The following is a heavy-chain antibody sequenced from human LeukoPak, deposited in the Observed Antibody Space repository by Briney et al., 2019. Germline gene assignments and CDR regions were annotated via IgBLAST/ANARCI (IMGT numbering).Heavy chain of an antibody. D-gene: IGHD6-25*01. CDR2: ISSSRSTI. V-gene: IGHV3-48*04. CDR1: GFTFSSCS. CDR3: ARGLIAAGYYYYGMDV. Sequence: PGGSLRLSWAASGFTFSSCSMDWVRQAPGKGLEWVAYISSSRSTIYYADSVKGRFTISRDNAKNTLYLQMNSLRAEDTAVYYCARGLIAAGYYYYGMDVWGQGTTVTVSS. J-gene: IGHJ6*02.